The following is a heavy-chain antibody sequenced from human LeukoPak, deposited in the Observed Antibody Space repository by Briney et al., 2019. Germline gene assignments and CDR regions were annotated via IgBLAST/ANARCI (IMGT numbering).Heavy chain of an antibody. V-gene: IGHV3-9*03. CDR3: AKGYDFWSENAFDI. J-gene: IGHJ3*02. CDR1: GFTFDDYA. CDR2: ISWNSGSI. Sequence: AGRSLRLSCAASGFTFDDYAMHWVRQAPGKGLEWVSGISWNSGSIGYADSVKGRFTISRDNAKNSLYLQMNSLRAEDMALYYCAKGYDFWSENAFDIWGQGTMVTVSS. D-gene: IGHD3-3*01.